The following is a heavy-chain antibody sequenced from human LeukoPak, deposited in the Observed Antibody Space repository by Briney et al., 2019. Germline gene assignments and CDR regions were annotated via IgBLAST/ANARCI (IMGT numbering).Heavy chain of an antibody. Sequence: SETLSLTCTVSGDSISSHYWSWIRQPPGKGLEWVGCIYCSGSSSYNPSLKSRVTISVDTSNTQFSLKLTSVTAADTAVYFCARERLIAGATVFDYWGQGTLVTVSS. CDR1: GDSISSHY. D-gene: IGHD1-26*01. CDR2: IYCSGSS. J-gene: IGHJ4*02. V-gene: IGHV4-59*11. CDR3: ARERLIAGATVFDY.